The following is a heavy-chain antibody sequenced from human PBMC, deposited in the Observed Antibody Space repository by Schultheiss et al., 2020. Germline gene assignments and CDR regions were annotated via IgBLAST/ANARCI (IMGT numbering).Heavy chain of an antibody. Sequence: GGSLRLSCAASGFTFSSYALSWVRQAPGKGLEWVSAISGSGGSTYYADSVKGRFTISRDNSKNTLYLQMNSLRAEDTAVYYCAKVYSSSWYYFDYWGQGTLVTVSS. V-gene: IGHV3-23*01. D-gene: IGHD6-13*01. J-gene: IGHJ4*02. CDR2: ISGSGGST. CDR1: GFTFSSYA. CDR3: AKVYSSSWYYFDY.